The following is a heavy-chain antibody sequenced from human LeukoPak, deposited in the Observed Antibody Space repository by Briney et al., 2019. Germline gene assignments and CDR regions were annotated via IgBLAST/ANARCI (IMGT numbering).Heavy chain of an antibody. Sequence: PGGSLRLSCVASGFTFSSYAMSWVRQAPGKGLESISGSGGSTNYADSVKGRFTISRDNSKNTLYLQMNSLRAEDTAVYYCAKDSGRYFDKYYFDYWGQGNLVTVSS. CDR1: GFTFSSYA. V-gene: IGHV3-23*01. J-gene: IGHJ4*02. CDR3: AKDSGRYFDKYYFDY. CDR2: ISGSGGST. D-gene: IGHD3-9*01.